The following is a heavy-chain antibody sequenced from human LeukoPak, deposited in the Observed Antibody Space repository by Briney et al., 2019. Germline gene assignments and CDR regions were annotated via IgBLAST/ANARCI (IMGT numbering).Heavy chain of an antibody. J-gene: IGHJ4*02. D-gene: IGHD3-10*01. CDR1: GFTFSSYA. CDR3: AKDDRLSPGYGSSDY. V-gene: IGHV3-23*01. Sequence: GGSLRLSCAASGFTFSSYAMSWVRQAPGKGLEWVSAISGSGGSTYYADSVKGRFTISRDNSKNTLYLQMNSLRAEDTAVYYCAKDDRLSPGYGSSDYWGQGTLVTVSS. CDR2: ISGSGGST.